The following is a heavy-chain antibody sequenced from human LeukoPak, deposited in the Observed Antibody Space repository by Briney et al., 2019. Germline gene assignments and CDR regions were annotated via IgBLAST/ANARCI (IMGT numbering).Heavy chain of an antibody. J-gene: IGHJ4*02. Sequence: PSETLSLTCTVSGGSISSYYWSWIRQPPGKGLEWIGYIYYSGSTYYNPSLKSRVTISVDTSKNQFSLKLSSVTAADTAVYYCARERVDSSGYFDYWGQGTLVTVSS. CDR2: IYYSGST. D-gene: IGHD3-22*01. CDR3: ARERVDSSGYFDY. V-gene: IGHV4-59*12. CDR1: GGSISSYY.